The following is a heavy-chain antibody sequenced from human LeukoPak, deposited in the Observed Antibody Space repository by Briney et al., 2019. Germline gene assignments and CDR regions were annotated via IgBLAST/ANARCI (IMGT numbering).Heavy chain of an antibody. CDR2: IDHSGST. Sequence: SETLSLTCAVYGGSFSGYYWSWIRQPPGKGLEWIGEIDHSGSTNYNPSLKSRVTISVDTSKNQFSLKLSSVTAADTAVYYCARVGMGEVDYWGQGTLVTVSS. D-gene: IGHD3-16*01. CDR1: GGSFSGYY. J-gene: IGHJ4*02. V-gene: IGHV4-34*01. CDR3: ARVGMGEVDY.